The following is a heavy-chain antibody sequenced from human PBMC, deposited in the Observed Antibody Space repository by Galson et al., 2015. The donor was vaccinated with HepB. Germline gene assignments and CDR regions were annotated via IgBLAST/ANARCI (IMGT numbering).Heavy chain of an antibody. CDR3: ARYLHGSYPNDAFDI. Sequence: SLRLSCAASGFTFSSYSMNWVRQAPGKGLEWVSYISSSSSTIYYADSVKGRFTISRDNAKNSLYLQMNSLRAEDTAVYYCARYLHGSYPNDAFDIWGRGTMVTVSS. J-gene: IGHJ3*02. CDR1: GFTFSSYS. CDR2: ISSSSSTI. V-gene: IGHV3-48*01. D-gene: IGHD1-26*01.